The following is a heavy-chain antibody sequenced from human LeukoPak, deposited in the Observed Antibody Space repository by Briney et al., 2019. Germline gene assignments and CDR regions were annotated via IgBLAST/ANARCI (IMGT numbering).Heavy chain of an antibody. V-gene: IGHV3-74*01. CDR3: ARGYSSSYRIDY. Sequence: GGSLRLSCAASGFTFSSYWMHWVRQAPGKGLVWVSRINTDGSSTTYADSVKGRFTISRDNAKNTLYLQMNSLRAEGTAVYYCARGYSSSYRIDYWGQGTLVTVSS. CDR1: GFTFSSYW. J-gene: IGHJ4*02. CDR2: INTDGSST. D-gene: IGHD6-6*01.